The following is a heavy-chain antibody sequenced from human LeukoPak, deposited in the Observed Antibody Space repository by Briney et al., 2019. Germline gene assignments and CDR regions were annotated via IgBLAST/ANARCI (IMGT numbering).Heavy chain of an antibody. CDR3: TRDQPFGVVGPDY. D-gene: IGHD3-3*01. Sequence: GSLRLSCTASGFTFGDYAMSWVRQAPGKGLEWVGFIRSKAYGGTTEYAASVKGRFTISRDDSKSIAYLQMSSLKTEDTAVYYCTRDQPFGVVGPDYWGQGTLVTVSS. V-gene: IGHV3-49*04. CDR1: GFTFGDYA. CDR2: IRSKAYGGTT. J-gene: IGHJ4*02.